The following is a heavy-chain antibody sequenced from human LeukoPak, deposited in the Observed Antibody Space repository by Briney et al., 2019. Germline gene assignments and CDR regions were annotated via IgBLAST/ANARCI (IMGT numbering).Heavy chain of an antibody. V-gene: IGHV3-48*03. J-gene: IGHJ4*03. CDR2: ISSSGFTT. CDR3: ARDISYIDY. Sequence: QTGGSLRLSCAVSGFILRSYEMNWVRQAPGKGLEWVSYISSSGFTTYYADSVKGRFTISRDNAKNSVYLQMNSLRAEDTAVYYCARDISYIDYWGQGTLVTVSS. D-gene: IGHD1-14*01. CDR1: GFILRSYE.